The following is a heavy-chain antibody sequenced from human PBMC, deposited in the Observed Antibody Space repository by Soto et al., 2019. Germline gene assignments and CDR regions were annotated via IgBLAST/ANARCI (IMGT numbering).Heavy chain of an antibody. Sequence: EVQLVESGGGLVQPGRSLRLSCVGSGFTFDEYGMHWVRQAPGKGLELVSGISWDSYSMGYADSVKVRFTISRDNAKNSLYLQMNSLKSEDKALYHCAKARGGIDYWGQGTLVTVSS. D-gene: IGHD3-16*01. CDR3: AKARGGIDY. CDR2: ISWDSYSM. V-gene: IGHV3-9*01. CDR1: GFTFDEYG. J-gene: IGHJ4*02.